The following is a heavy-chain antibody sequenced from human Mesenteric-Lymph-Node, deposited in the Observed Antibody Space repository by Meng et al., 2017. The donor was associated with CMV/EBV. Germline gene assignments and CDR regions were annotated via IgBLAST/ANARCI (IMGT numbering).Heavy chain of an antibody. CDR1: GGSFSGYY. V-gene: IGHV4-34*01. CDR2: INHSGST. CDR3: ARGSSYDILTGYFDY. Sequence: QVQLHQGGAGRLKPSEPLSVTCAVYGGSFSGYYWNWIRQSPEKGLEWIGEINHSGSTTYNPSFTSRIIISVDTSTNQISLNMSSVTAADTAVYYCARGSSYDILTGYFDYWGQGALVTVSS. J-gene: IGHJ4*02. D-gene: IGHD3-9*01.